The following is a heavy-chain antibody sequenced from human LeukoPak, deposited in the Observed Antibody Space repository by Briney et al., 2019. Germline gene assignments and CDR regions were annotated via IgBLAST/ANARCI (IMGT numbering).Heavy chain of an antibody. D-gene: IGHD1-26*01. V-gene: IGHV4-4*02. CDR3: ATNPRELTYYYYYMDV. J-gene: IGHJ6*03. CDR1: GGSISSSYW. Sequence: SGTLSLTCAVSGGSISSSYWWSWVRQPPGKGLEWIGEVYHSGSTNYRPSLKSRVTISVDTSKNQFSLKLSSVTAADTAVYYCATNPRELTYYYYYMDVWGKGTTVTISS. CDR2: VYHSGST.